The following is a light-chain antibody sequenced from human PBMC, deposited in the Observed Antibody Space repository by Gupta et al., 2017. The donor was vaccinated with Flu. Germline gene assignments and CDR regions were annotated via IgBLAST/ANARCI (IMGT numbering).Light chain of an antibody. J-gene: IGKJ1*01. CDR3: QHEIISSRT. CDR1: QSISSR. V-gene: IGKV1-5*03. Sequence: DIRMTQSPSTLSVSVGDRVTITCRASQSISSRLAWYQQKPGKAPKLLIYEASTLQTGVPPRFSGSGSETEFTLTISSLQPDDFATYYCQHEIISSRTFGQGTKVEIK. CDR2: EAS.